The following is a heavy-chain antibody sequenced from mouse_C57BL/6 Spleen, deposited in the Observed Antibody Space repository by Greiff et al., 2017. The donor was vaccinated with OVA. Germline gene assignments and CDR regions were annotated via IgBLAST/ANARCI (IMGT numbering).Heavy chain of an antibody. CDR2: ISSGGDYI. CDR1: GFTFSSYA. J-gene: IGHJ2*01. CDR3: TRWSGSSFFDY. V-gene: IGHV5-9-1*02. Sequence: EVQVVESGEGLVKPGGSLKLSCAASGFTFSSYAMSWVRQTPEKRLEWVAYISSGGDYIYYADTVKGRFTISRDNARNTLYLQMSSLKSEDTAMYYCTRWSGSSFFDYWGQGTTLTVSS. D-gene: IGHD1-1*01.